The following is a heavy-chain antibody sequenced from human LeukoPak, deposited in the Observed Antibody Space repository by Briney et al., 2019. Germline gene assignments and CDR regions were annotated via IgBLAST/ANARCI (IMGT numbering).Heavy chain of an antibody. CDR3: ASGMGIGAFDI. CDR2: ISSSSSYI. V-gene: IGHV3-21*01. Sequence: PGGSLRLSCAASGFTFSSYSMNWVRQAPGKGLEWVSSISSSSSYIYYADSVKGRFTISRDNAKNSLYLHMNSLRAEDTAVYYCASGMGIGAFDIWGQGTMVTVSS. CDR1: GFTFSSYS. D-gene: IGHD7-27*01. J-gene: IGHJ3*02.